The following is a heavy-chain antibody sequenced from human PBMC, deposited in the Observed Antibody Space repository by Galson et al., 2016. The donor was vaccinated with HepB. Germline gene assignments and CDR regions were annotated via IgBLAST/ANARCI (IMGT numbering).Heavy chain of an antibody. D-gene: IGHD2-2*01. V-gene: IGHV4-4*02. Sequence: SETLSLTCAVSGASINSNNWWTWVRQTPGKGPEWIGEIYHSGTTYYNPSLQSRVTISLDTSKNQFSLRLTSVTAADTAIYYCANVRAGCSSTSCYFDSWGQGTLVTVSS. CDR3: ANVRAGCSSTSCYFDS. J-gene: IGHJ4*02. CDR1: GASINSNNW. CDR2: IYHSGTT.